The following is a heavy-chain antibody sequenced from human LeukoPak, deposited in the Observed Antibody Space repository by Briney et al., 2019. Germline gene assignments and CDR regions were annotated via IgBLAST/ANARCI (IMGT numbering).Heavy chain of an antibody. Sequence: PGGSLRLSCAASGFTFSSYGMHWVRQAPGKGLEWVAFIRYDGSNKYYADSVKDRFTISRDNSKNTLYLQMNSLRAEDTAVYYCAKVTGLYSYGSSYYYYYMDVWGKGTTVTVSS. V-gene: IGHV3-30*02. CDR3: AKVTGLYSYGSSYYYYYMDV. CDR2: IRYDGSNK. CDR1: GFTFSSYG. J-gene: IGHJ6*03. D-gene: IGHD5-18*01.